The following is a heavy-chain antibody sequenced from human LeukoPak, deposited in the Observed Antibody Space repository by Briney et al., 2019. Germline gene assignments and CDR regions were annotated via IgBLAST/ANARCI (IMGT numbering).Heavy chain of an antibody. Sequence: SETLSLTCTVSGGSISGGGYYWSWIRQHPGKGLEWIGYIYYSGSTYYNPSLKSRVTISVDTSKKQFSLRLSSVTAADTAVYYCARVTFPDVFDFWGQGTLVTVSS. V-gene: IGHV4-31*03. J-gene: IGHJ4*02. D-gene: IGHD3-16*01. CDR3: ARVTFPDVFDF. CDR1: GGSISGGGYY. CDR2: IYYSGST.